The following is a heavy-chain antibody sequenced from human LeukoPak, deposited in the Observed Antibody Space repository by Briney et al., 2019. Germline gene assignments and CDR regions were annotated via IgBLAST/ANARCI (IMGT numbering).Heavy chain of an antibody. CDR1: GFTFSSYW. Sequence: PGGSLRLSCAAYGFTFSSYWMSWVRQAPGKGLEWVANIKQDGSEKYYVDSVKGRFTISRDNAKNSLYLQMNSLRAEDTAVYYCARVRPRGDAFDIWGQGTMVTVSS. J-gene: IGHJ3*02. D-gene: IGHD6-6*01. CDR3: ARVRPRGDAFDI. CDR2: IKQDGSEK. V-gene: IGHV3-7*04.